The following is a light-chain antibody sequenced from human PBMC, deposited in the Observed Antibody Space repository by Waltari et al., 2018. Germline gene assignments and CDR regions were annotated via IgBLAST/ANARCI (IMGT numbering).Light chain of an antibody. CDR2: DAS. CDR3: QHLHGYPIT. CDR1: QSISAW. J-gene: IGKJ4*01. Sequence: DIQMTQSPSTLSASVGDRVTITCRASQSISAWLAWYQLRPGKAPKLLISDASILERGVPSRFSGSGSGTEFTLTINSLQPDDFATYYCQHLHGYPITFGGGTKVEIK. V-gene: IGKV1-5*01.